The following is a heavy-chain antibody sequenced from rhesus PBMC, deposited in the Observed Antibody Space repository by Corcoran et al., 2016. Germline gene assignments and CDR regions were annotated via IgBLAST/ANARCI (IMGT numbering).Heavy chain of an antibody. CDR1: GGSFSSYW. Sequence: QVQLQESGPGLVKPSETLSLTCAVSGGSFSSYWWSWIRQPPGKGLGWIGEIHGNRGSTNYNPSRSSRVTISKVASKNQFSLKLSSVPAADTAVYYCARRPSGYYFGYWGQGVLVTVSS. V-gene: IGHV4-80*01. D-gene: IGHD5-24*01. J-gene: IGHJ4*01. CDR2: IHGNRGST. CDR3: ARRPSGYYFGY.